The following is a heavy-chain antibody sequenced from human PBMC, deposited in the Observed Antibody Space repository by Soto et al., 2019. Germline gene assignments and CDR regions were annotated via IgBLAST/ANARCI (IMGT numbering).Heavy chain of an antibody. V-gene: IGHV3-15*07. CDR1: GFTFSNAW. J-gene: IGHJ3*02. CDR2: IKSKTDGGTT. D-gene: IGHD3-22*01. CDR3: TTDLSVDLDYYDSSGYWVDAFDI. Sequence: PGGSLRLSCAASGFTFSNAWMNWVRQAPGKGLEWVGRIKSKTDGGTTDYAAPVKGRFTISRDDSKNTLYLQMNSLKTEDTAVYYCTTDLSVDLDYYDSSGYWVDAFDIWGQGTMVTVSS.